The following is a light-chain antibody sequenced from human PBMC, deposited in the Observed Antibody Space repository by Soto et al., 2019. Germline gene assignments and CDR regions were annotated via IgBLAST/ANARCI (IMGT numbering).Light chain of an antibody. CDR2: WAS. Sequence: DIVMTQSPDSLAVSLGERATINCKSSQSILYSSNNKNYLAWYQQKPGQPPKLLIYWASMRGSGVPDRFSGSGSGTDLTLTISSLQAEDVAVYYCQQYYTTPWTFGQGTKVVIK. J-gene: IGKJ1*01. CDR1: QSILYSSNNKNY. V-gene: IGKV4-1*01. CDR3: QQYYTTPWT.